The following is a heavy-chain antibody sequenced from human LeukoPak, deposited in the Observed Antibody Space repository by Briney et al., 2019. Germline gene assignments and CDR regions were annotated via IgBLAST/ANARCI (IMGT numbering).Heavy chain of an antibody. CDR1: GFTFSSYE. D-gene: IGHD1-1*01. J-gene: IGHJ6*03. CDR2: ISSSGSTI. V-gene: IGHV3-48*03. Sequence: GGSLRLSCAASGFTFSSYEMNWVRQAPGKGLEWVSYISSSGSTIYYADSVKGRFTISRDNAKNSLYLQMNSLRAEDTAVYYCARNTGTTSSYYYYYYMDVWGKGTTVTVSS. CDR3: ARNTGTTSSYYYYYYMDV.